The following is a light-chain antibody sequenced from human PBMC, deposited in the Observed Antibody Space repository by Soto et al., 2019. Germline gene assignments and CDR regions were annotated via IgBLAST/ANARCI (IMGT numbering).Light chain of an antibody. V-gene: IGKV3-15*01. CDR1: QSVSSN. Sequence: EIVMTQSPPTLSVCPGERVTLSCMASQSVSSNLAWYQQKLGQAPRPLIYGAFTRVTGIPARFSDSESATEFTLTISSLQSEDFAVYYCQQYNNWPRTFGQGTKVEIK. CDR3: QQYNNWPRT. CDR2: GAF. J-gene: IGKJ1*01.